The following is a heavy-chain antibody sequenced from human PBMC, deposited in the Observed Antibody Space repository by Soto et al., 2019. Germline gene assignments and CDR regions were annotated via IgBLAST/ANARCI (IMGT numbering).Heavy chain of an antibody. D-gene: IGHD2-2*01. V-gene: IGHV3-11*01. Sequence: PGGSLRLSCAASGFTFSDYYMSWIRQAPGKGLEWVSYISSSGSTIYYADSVKGRFTISRDNAKNSLYLQMNSLRAEDTAVYYCARVSSIVVVPAVAAHFDYWGQGTLVTVSS. CDR2: ISSSGSTI. CDR1: GFTFSDYY. CDR3: ARVSSIVVVPAVAAHFDY. J-gene: IGHJ4*02.